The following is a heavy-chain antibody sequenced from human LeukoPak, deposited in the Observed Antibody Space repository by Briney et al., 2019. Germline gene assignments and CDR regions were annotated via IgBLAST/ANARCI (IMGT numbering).Heavy chain of an antibody. D-gene: IGHD3-10*01. CDR1: GGSISSSSYY. CDR3: ARDRYGSGSLYYYYYYMDV. V-gene: IGHV4-39*07. Sequence: SETLSLTCTVSGGSISSSSYYWGWIRQPPGKGLEWIGSIYYRGSTYYNPSLRSRVTISVDTSKKQFSLKLTSVTAADTAVYYCARDRYGSGSLYYYYYYMDVWGKGTTVTVSS. CDR2: IYYRGST. J-gene: IGHJ6*03.